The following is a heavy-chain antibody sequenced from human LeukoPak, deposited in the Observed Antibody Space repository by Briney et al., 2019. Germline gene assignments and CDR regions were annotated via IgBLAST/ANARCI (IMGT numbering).Heavy chain of an antibody. V-gene: IGHV3-48*03. CDR2: ISSSGSTI. J-gene: IGHJ6*02. Sequence: GGSLRLSCAASGFTFSSYEMNWVRQAPGKGLEWVSYISSSGSTIYYADSVEGRFTISRDNAKNSLYLQMNSLRAEDTAVYYCARDDILTGYYGMDVWGQGTTVTVSS. D-gene: IGHD3-9*01. CDR3: ARDDILTGYYGMDV. CDR1: GFTFSSYE.